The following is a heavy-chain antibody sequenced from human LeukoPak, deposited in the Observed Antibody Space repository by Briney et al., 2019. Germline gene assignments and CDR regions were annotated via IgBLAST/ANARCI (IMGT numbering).Heavy chain of an antibody. D-gene: IGHD6-13*01. J-gene: IGHJ4*02. CDR3: AKDQGGGIAAAGTGFDY. Sequence: GGSLRLSCAASGFTFDDYAMHWVRQAPGKGLEWVSGISWNSGSIGYADSVKGRFTISRDNAKNSLYLQMNSLRAEDTAVYYCAKDQGGGIAAAGTGFDYWGQGTLVTVSS. CDR1: GFTFDDYA. CDR2: ISWNSGSI. V-gene: IGHV3-9*01.